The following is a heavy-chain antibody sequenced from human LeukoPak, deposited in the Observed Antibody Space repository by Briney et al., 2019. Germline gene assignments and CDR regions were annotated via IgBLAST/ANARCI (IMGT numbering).Heavy chain of an antibody. D-gene: IGHD7-27*01. V-gene: IGHV3-15*07. CDR2: IKSETNGGTA. CDR1: GLTFSNAW. J-gene: IGHJ4*02. Sequence: RGSLRLSCAASGLTFSNAWMNWVRQAPGKGLEWVAHIKSETNGGTADYAAAVEGRFTISRDDSKNTLYLQMNSLKIEDTAVYFCTTNPGTWGDFWGQGSLVTVSS. CDR3: TTNPGTWGDF.